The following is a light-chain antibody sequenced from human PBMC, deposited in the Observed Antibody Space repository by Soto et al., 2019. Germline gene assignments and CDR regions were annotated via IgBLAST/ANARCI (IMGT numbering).Light chain of an antibody. CDR2: DIS. J-gene: IGKJ4*01. CDR1: QTISAW. Sequence: DIQMTQSPSTLSASVGDRVTITCRASQTISAWLAWYQQKPGKAPQLLISDISNLEGGVPSRFSGSGSGTEFTLTISSPQPNDFATYYCQQYDSYPLTFGGGTKVEIK. V-gene: IGKV1-5*01. CDR3: QQYDSYPLT.